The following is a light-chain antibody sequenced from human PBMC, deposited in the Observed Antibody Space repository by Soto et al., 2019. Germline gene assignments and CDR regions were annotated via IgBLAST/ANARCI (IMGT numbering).Light chain of an antibody. V-gene: IGLV1-51*01. CDR2: DNN. Sequence: QSVLTQPPSVSAAPGQKVTISCSGSGSNIGNNYVSWYQQLPGTAPKLLIYDNNKRPSGIPDRFSGSKSGTSATLGITGLQTGDEAEYYCGTWDSSLSAYVFGTGTQLTVL. CDR1: GSNIGNNY. J-gene: IGLJ1*01. CDR3: GTWDSSLSAYV.